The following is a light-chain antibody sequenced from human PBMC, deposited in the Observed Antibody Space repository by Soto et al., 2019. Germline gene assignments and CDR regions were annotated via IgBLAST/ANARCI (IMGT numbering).Light chain of an antibody. J-gene: IGLJ3*02. CDR1: SSDVGSYNL. V-gene: IGLV2-23*01. CDR2: EGS. Sequence: QSALTQPDSVSGSPGQSITISCSGTSSDVGSYNLVSWYQQHPGKAPKLMIYEGSKRPSGASNRCSGSKSGNTASLTISGLLAEDEADYYCCSYAGGSTWVFGGGTKLTVL. CDR3: CSYAGGSTWV.